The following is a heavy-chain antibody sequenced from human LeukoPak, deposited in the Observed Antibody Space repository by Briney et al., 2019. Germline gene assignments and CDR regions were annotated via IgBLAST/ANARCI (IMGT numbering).Heavy chain of an antibody. Sequence: GGSLRLSCAASGFTLSSYAMTWVRQAPGRGLEWVSSVDGGGGGTYYADSAKGRFTISRDNSKDTLYLQMNGLRAEDTAVYFCAKQSAGSAAWYSLHYDFWGQGTLVTVSS. CDR1: GFTLSSYA. V-gene: IGHV3-23*01. J-gene: IGHJ4*02. D-gene: IGHD6-13*01. CDR2: VDGGGGGT. CDR3: AKQSAGSAAWYSLHYDF.